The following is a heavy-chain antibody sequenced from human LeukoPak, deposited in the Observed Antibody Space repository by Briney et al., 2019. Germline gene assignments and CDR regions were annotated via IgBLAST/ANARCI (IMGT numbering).Heavy chain of an antibody. V-gene: IGHV3-9*01. CDR2: ISWNSGTI. CDR1: GFNFDDYA. J-gene: IGHJ4*02. CDR3: AKAPVTTCRGAFCYPFDY. Sequence: GGSLRLSCAASGFNFDDYAMHWVRQAPGKGLEWVSAISWNSGTIGYADSVKGRFTISRDSSKNTLFLQMNRLRPEDAAVYYCAKAPVTTCRGAFCYPFDYWGLGTLVTVSS. D-gene: IGHD2-15*01.